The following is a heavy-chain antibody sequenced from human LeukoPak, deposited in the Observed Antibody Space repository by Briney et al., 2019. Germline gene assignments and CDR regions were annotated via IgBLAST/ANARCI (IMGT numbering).Heavy chain of an antibody. CDR2: IYLGDSDT. Sequence: GESLKISCKGSGYSFTSYWIGWVRQMPGKGLEWMGIIYLGDSDTRYSPSFQGQVTISADKSISTAHLQWSSLKASDTAMYYCARKSNRRLGLKYFDYWGQGTLVTVSS. CDR3: ARKSNRRLGLKYFDY. D-gene: IGHD3-10*01. J-gene: IGHJ4*02. CDR1: GYSFTSYW. V-gene: IGHV5-51*01.